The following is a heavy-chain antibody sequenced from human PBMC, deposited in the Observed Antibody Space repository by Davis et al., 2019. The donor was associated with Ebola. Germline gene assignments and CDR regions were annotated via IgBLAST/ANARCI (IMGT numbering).Heavy chain of an antibody. D-gene: IGHD6-19*01. CDR3: AKSPPAKGVAVAGSFDC. J-gene: IGHJ4*02. CDR1: GFTFSSSW. V-gene: IGHV3-74*01. Sequence: PGGSLRLSCAASGFTFSSSWMHWVRQAPGKGLVWVSRISSDGSSTSYADSVKGRFTISRDNAKNTLYLQMNSLRAEDTAVYYCAKSPPAKGVAVAGSFDCWGQGTLVTVSS. CDR2: ISSDGSST.